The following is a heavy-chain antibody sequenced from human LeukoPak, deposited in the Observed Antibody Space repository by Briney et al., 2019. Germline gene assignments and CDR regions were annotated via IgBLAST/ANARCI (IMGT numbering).Heavy chain of an antibody. D-gene: IGHD3-10*01. CDR3: AKVRLKVTMVRGAFDY. CDR1: GFTFSSYA. CDR2: ISGSGGST. V-gene: IGHV3-23*01. J-gene: IGHJ4*02. Sequence: PGGSLRLSCAASGFTFSSYAMSWVRQAPGKGLEWVSAISGSGGSTYYADSVKGRFTISRDNSKNTLYLQMNSLRAEDTAVYYCAKVRLKVTMVRGAFDYWGQGTLVTASS.